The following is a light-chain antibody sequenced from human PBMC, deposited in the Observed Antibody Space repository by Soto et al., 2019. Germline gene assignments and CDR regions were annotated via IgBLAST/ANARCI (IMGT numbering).Light chain of an antibody. V-gene: IGKV3-20*01. CDR2: GAS. CDR1: QIIGSAY. CDR3: QHYGRSPS. Sequence: ETTLTQSPDTLSLSSGEGATLSCRASQIIGSAYLAWYQQKPGQAPRLLIFGASTRATGTPHRFSGSGSGTVFTLTISALESEDVGVYYCQHYGRSPSFGRGTKVEI. J-gene: IGKJ1*01.